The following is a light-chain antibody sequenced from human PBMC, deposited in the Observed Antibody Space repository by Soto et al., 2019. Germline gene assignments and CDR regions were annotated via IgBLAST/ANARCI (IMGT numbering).Light chain of an antibody. J-gene: IGKJ2*01. CDR3: QQYGDSPMYT. V-gene: IGKV3-20*01. CDR1: QSVGSSY. CDR2: SGS. Sequence: EVVLTQSPGTLSLSPGERATLSCRASQSVGSSYLAWYQHKPGQAPRLLIYSGSYRATGVPDRFSGSGSETDFTLTIIRLEPEDFAVYYYQQYGDSPMYTFGQGTRLEIK.